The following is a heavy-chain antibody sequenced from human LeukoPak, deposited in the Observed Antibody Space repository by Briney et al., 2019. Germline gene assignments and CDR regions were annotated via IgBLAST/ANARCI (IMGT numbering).Heavy chain of an antibody. CDR3: ARVPTLAGAYFFDY. CDR1: GFTVSSRY. V-gene: IGHV3-53*01. D-gene: IGHD3-16*01. Sequence: PGGSLRLSCAASGFTVSSRYMSWVRQAPGKGLEWVSVIDSGGSTYYADSVKGRFTISRDNPKNTLYLQMNSLRAEDTAVFYCARVPTLAGAYFFDYWGQGTLVTVSS. CDR2: IDSGGST. J-gene: IGHJ4*02.